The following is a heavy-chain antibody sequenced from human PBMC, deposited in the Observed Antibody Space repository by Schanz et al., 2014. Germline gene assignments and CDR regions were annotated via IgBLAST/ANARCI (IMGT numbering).Heavy chain of an antibody. Sequence: QVQLVQSGAEVKKPGASVRVSCKASGYSFTTYDVNWVRQATGQGLEWMGWMNPTTGNRGYAQNFQGRVTMTRDTSLKTAYMEMTDLKVEDAGLYCCAIHYGERPLWGQGTLIAVSS. D-gene: IGHD4-17*01. V-gene: IGHV1-8*01. CDR3: AIHYGERPL. J-gene: IGHJ4*02. CDR2: MNPTTGNR. CDR1: GYSFTTYD.